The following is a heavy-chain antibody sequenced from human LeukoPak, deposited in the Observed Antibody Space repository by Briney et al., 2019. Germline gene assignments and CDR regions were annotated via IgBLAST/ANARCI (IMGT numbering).Heavy chain of an antibody. D-gene: IGHD3-3*01. CDR1: GYTFTDYY. Sequence: ASVKVSCRAFGYTFTDYYIHWVRQAPGQGLEWMGWINPNSGGTKYALKFQGRATMTRDTSIGTAYIELTSLTSDDTAVYYCARGVAQYSLDFHPWGQGTLVTVSS. J-gene: IGHJ5*02. CDR3: ARGVAQYSLDFHP. V-gene: IGHV1-2*02. CDR2: INPNSGGT.